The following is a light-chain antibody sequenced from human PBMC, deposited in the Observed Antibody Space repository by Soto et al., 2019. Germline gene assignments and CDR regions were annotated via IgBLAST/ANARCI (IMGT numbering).Light chain of an antibody. Sequence: SYELTQPPSVSVAPGTTATITCGGNDIGSKSVHWYNQKPGQAPVLVIFYDRERPSGIPERFSGYNSGNTATLTISRVEAGDEADYYCQVWDSSSDDVIFGGGTKLTVL. CDR2: YDR. CDR3: QVWDSSSDDVI. V-gene: IGLV3-21*04. CDR1: DIGSKS. J-gene: IGLJ2*01.